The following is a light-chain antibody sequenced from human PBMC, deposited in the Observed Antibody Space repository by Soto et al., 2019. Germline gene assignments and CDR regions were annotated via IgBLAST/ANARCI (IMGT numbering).Light chain of an antibody. CDR2: GAS. CDR1: QSVSSN. J-gene: IGKJ1*01. V-gene: IGKV3-15*01. Sequence: EIVMTQSPATLSVSPGERATLSCRASQSVSSNLAWYQQKPGQDPRLLIYGASTRATGIPARFSGSGYGTEFSLSISTLQSEDFAVYYCQQYNNWHPMAFGQGTKVEIK. CDR3: QQYNNWHPMA.